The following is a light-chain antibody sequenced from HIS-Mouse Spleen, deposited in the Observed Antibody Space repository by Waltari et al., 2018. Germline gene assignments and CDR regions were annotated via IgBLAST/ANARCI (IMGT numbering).Light chain of an antibody. CDR2: KAS. CDR3: QQYNSYSPT. CDR1: QSITSW. Sequence: DIQMTQSPSTLSASVGDRVTIPCRASQSITSWLAWYQQKQGKAPKLLIYKASSLESGVPSRFSGSGSGTEFTLTISSLQPDDFATYYCQQYNSYSPTFGQGTKLEIK. J-gene: IGKJ2*01. V-gene: IGKV1-5*03.